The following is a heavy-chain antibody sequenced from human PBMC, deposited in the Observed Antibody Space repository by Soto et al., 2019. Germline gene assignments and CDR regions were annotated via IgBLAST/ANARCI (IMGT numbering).Heavy chain of an antibody. V-gene: IGHV1-45*02. CDR1: GNTFTYRY. D-gene: IGHD1-26*01. Sequence: SVKVSCKALGNTFTYRYLHWVRQAPGRALEWMGWITPFNGDVHYSQKFQERVTITRDRSINTAYMRMSGLRSEDTAMYYCASGGAGSGPFTWELPDHWGQGTLVTVSS. J-gene: IGHJ4*02. CDR2: ITPFNGDV. CDR3: ASGGAGSGPFTWELPDH.